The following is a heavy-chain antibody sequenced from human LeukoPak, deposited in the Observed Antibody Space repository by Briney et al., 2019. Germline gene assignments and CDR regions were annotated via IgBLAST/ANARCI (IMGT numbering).Heavy chain of an antibody. CDR3: AREGSDPMYSSSRFGEDY. Sequence: ASVKVSCKASGYTFTGYYMHWVRQAPGQGLEWMGWINPNSGGTNYAQKFQGRATMTRDTSISTAYMELSRLRSDDTAVYYCAREGSDPMYSSSRFGEDYWGQGTLVTVSS. J-gene: IGHJ4*02. V-gene: IGHV1-2*02. D-gene: IGHD6-13*01. CDR1: GYTFTGYY. CDR2: INPNSGGT.